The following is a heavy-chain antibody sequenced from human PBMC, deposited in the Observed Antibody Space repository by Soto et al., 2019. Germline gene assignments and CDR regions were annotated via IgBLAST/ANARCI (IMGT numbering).Heavy chain of an antibody. V-gene: IGHV4-4*07. CDR2: IFTSGST. CDR3: ARGVRGASNWFDP. CDR1: GGSVSNYY. D-gene: IGHD3-10*02. J-gene: IGHJ5*02. Sequence: SETLSLPCTVSGGSVSNYYWYWIRQPAGKGLEWIGRIFTSGSTNYNPSLKSRVIMSVDTSKNQFSLKLSSVTAADTAVYFCARGVRGASNWFDPWGQGTLVTVSS.